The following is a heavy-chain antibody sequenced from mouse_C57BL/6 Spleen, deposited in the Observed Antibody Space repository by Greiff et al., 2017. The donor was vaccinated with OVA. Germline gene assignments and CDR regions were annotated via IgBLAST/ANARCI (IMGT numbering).Heavy chain of an antibody. CDR1: GYTFTSYW. CDR3: AREGLFDY. V-gene: IGHV1-59*01. CDR2: IDPSDSYT. J-gene: IGHJ2*01. D-gene: IGHD3-3*01. Sequence: QVQLQQPGAELVRPGTSVKLSCKASGYTFTSYWMHWVKQRPGQGLEWIGVIDPSDSYTNYNQKFKGKATLTVDTSSSTAYMQLSSLTSEDSAVYYCAREGLFDYWGQGTTLTVSS.